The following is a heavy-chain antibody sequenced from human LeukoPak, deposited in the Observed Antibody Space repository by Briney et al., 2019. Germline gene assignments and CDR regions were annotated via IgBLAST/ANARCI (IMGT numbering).Heavy chain of an antibody. Sequence: SVKVSCKASGGTFSSYAISWVRQAPGQGLEWMGRIIPILGIANYAQKFQGRVTITADKSTSTAYMELSSLRSEDTAVYYCARGTRMPHYYYYGMDVWGQGTTVTVSS. CDR2: IIPILGIA. V-gene: IGHV1-69*04. J-gene: IGHJ6*02. CDR1: GGTFSSYA. CDR3: ARGTRMPHYYYYGMDV. D-gene: IGHD2-2*01.